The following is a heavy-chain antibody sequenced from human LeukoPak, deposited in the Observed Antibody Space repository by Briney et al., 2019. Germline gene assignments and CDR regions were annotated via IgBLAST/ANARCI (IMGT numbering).Heavy chain of an antibody. CDR2: IKSETDGGTT. J-gene: IGHJ4*02. CDR1: GFTFSNAW. D-gene: IGHD1-14*01. CDR3: TTELDVRPNHY. V-gene: IGHV3-15*01. Sequence: GGSLRLSCAASGFTFSNAWMSWVRQAPGKGLEWVGRIKSETDGGTTDYAAPVKGRFTISRDDSKNTLYLQMNSLKSEDTAIYYCTTELDVRPNHYWGQGTLVTVSS.